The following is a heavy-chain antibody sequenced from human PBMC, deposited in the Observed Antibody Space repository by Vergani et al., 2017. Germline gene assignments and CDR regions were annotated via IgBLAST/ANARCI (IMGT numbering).Heavy chain of an antibody. V-gene: IGHV3-30*18. CDR2: ISYDGSNK. D-gene: IGHD6-6*01. CDR1: GFTFSSYG. Sequence: QVQLVESGGGVVQPGRSLRLSCAASGFTFSSYGMHWVRQVPGKGLEGVAVISYDGSNKYYADSVKGRFTISRDNSNNTLYLQMNSLRAEDTAVYYCAKSISFAYSSCEVDYGGQGTLVTVSS. J-gene: IGHJ4*02. CDR3: AKSISFAYSSCEVDY.